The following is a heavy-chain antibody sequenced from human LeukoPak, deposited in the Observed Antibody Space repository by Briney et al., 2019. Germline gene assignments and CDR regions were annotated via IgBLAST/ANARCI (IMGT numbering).Heavy chain of an antibody. CDR3: ARDREGSWLHEGFDY. D-gene: IGHD5-24*01. Sequence: PGGSLRLSCAASGFTFSSYSMNWVRQAPGKGLEWVSSVSTSSSYIYYADSVKGRFTISRDNAKNSLYLQMNSLRAEDTAVYYCARDREGSWLHEGFDYWGQGTLVTVSS. J-gene: IGHJ4*02. V-gene: IGHV3-21*01. CDR1: GFTFSSYS. CDR2: VSTSSSYI.